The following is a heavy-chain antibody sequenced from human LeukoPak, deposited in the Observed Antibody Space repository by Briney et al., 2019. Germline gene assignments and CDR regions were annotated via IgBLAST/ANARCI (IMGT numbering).Heavy chain of an antibody. CDR3: ARDFD. CDR2: IKPEGSDK. Sequence: GGSLRLSCAASGFTFSNNWMSWVRQAPGKGLEWVANIKPEGSDKYYVDSVKGRFTISRDNAKNSLYLEMNSLRAEDTAVYYCARDFDRGQGTLVTVSS. J-gene: IGHJ4*02. V-gene: IGHV3-7*04. CDR1: GFTFSNNW.